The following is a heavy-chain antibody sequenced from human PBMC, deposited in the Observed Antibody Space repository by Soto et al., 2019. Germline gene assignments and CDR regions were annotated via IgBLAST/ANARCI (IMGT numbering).Heavy chain of an antibody. CDR3: AKVRPLRDCTSTSCLGAFDI. V-gene: IGHV3-23*01. Sequence: EEQLLESVGGLVRPGGSLRLSCAASAFTCRSYAMSWVRQAPGKGLEWVSALTASADTTYYADSVKGRFTISRDNSKNTLYLRMNSLRAEDTAVYYCAKVRPLRDCTSTSCLGAFDIWGQGTMVTVS. J-gene: IGHJ3*02. CDR1: AFTCRSYA. CDR2: LTASADTT. D-gene: IGHD2-2*01.